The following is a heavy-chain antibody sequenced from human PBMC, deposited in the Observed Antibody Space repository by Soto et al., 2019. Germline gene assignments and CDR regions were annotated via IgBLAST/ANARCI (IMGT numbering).Heavy chain of an antibody. CDR2: IKSKTDGGTT. J-gene: IGHJ4*02. Sequence: PGGSLRLSCAASGFTFSNAWMSWVRQAPGKGLEWVGRIKSKTDGGTTDYAAPVKGRFTISRDDSKNTLYLQMNSLKTEDTAVYYCVRVRLEYGSKPYFFDSWGLGTLVTVSS. CDR3: VRVRLEYGSKPYFFDS. D-gene: IGHD2-2*01. V-gene: IGHV3-15*01. CDR1: GFTFSNAW.